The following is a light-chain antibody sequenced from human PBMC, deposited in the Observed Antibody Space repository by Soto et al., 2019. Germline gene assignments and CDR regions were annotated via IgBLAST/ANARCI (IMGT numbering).Light chain of an antibody. V-gene: IGKV1-5*03. CDR2: KAS. Sequence: DIQMTQSPSTLSASVGDRVTITCRANQSISSWLAWYQQKPGKAPKLLIYKASGLESGVPSRFSGSGSGTEFTLTISSLQPDDFATYYCQQYNSYPWTFGQGTKVEIK. CDR1: QSISSW. CDR3: QQYNSYPWT. J-gene: IGKJ1*01.